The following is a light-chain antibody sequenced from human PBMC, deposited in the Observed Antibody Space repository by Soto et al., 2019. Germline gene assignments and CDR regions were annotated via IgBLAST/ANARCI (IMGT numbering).Light chain of an antibody. V-gene: IGKV3-15*01. CDR3: HQYNNWPLYT. J-gene: IGKJ2*01. CDR2: GPS. Sequence: EIVMTQSPGTLSVSPGERATLSCRASQSVGNNLAWYQQKPGQAPRLLIYGPSTRATGVTARFSGSGSGTEFTLTISSLQSEDFAVYYCHQYNNWPLYTFGQGTKLEIK. CDR1: QSVGNN.